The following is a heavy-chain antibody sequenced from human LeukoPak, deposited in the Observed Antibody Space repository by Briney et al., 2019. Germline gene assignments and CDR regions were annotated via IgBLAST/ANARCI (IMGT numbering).Heavy chain of an antibody. J-gene: IGHJ5*02. CDR2: IYPGDSDT. Sequence: GESLKISCKVSGYSFIYYWIVWVRQMPGKGLEWMGVIYPGDSDTRYSPSFQGQVTISADKSISTAYLQWSSLKASDTAMYYCARRGQEGWFDPWGQGTLVTVSS. CDR3: ARRGQEGWFDP. CDR1: GYSFIYYW. D-gene: IGHD2-15*01. V-gene: IGHV5-51*03.